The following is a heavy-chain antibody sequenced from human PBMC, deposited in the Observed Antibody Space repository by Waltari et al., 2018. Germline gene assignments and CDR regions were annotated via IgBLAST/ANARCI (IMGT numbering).Heavy chain of an antibody. CDR1: GFTFSSYW. V-gene: IGHV3-7*01. CDR3: AREAVLQLVWYFDL. J-gene: IGHJ2*01. D-gene: IGHD6-6*01. CDR2: IKQDGREK. Sequence: EVQLVESGGGLVQPGGSLRLSCAASGFTFSSYWMSWVRQAPGKGLEWVANIKQDGREKYYGDAVKGQFTISRDNAKNSLYLQMNSLRAEDTAVYYCAREAVLQLVWYFDLWGRGTLVTVSS.